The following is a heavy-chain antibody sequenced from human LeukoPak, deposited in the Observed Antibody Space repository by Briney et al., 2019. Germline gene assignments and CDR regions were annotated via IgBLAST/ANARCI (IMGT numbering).Heavy chain of an antibody. D-gene: IGHD2-15*01. CDR2: ISSSSSYI. CDR1: RFTFSSYK. CDR3: ARENGSGEFDY. V-gene: IGHV3-21*01. Sequence: PGGSLRLSCAASRFTFSSYKVSWVRQAPGKGLEWVSSISSSSSYIYYADSVKGRFTISRDNARNSLYLQMNSRRAEDTAVYYCARENGSGEFDYWGQGTLVTVSS. J-gene: IGHJ4*02.